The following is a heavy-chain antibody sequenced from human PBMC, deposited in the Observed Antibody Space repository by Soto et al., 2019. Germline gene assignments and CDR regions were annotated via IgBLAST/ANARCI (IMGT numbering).Heavy chain of an antibody. D-gene: IGHD3-22*01. J-gene: IGHJ5*02. Sequence: SETLSLTCTVSGGSISSGGYYWSWIRQHPGKGLEWIGYIYYSGSTYYNPSLKSRVTISVDTSKNQFSLKLSSVTAADTAVYYCARTREYYYDSSGYSLGPQKYNWFDPWGQGTLVTVSS. CDR3: ARTREYYYDSSGYSLGPQKYNWFDP. CDR2: IYYSGST. V-gene: IGHV4-31*03. CDR1: GGSISSGGYY.